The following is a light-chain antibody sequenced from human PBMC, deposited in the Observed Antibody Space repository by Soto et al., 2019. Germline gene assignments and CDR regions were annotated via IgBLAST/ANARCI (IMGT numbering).Light chain of an antibody. CDR3: AAWDDSLSGWI. J-gene: IGLJ2*01. CDR2: RNN. Sequence: QPVLTQPPSASGIPGQRVTISCSGNSFNIGSNYVYWYQQLPGAAPKLLIYRNNQRPSGVPDRFSGSKSGTSASLAISGLRSEDEADYSCAAWDDSLSGWIFGGGTKVTVL. V-gene: IGLV1-47*01. CDR1: SFNIGSNY.